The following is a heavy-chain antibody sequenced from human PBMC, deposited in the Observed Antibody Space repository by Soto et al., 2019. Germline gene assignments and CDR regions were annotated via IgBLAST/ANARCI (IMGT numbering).Heavy chain of an antibody. Sequence: PSETLSLTCPVSGGSISSGGYYWSWIRQHPGKGLEWIGYIYYSGRTNYNPSLKSRVTISVDTSKNQFSLYLQMNSLRVEDTALYYCTVLGSALSGWGQGTLVTVSS. J-gene: IGHJ4*02. CDR3: TVLGSALSG. D-gene: IGHD4-4*01. V-gene: IGHV4-31*03. CDR2: IYYSGRT. CDR1: GGSISSGGYY.